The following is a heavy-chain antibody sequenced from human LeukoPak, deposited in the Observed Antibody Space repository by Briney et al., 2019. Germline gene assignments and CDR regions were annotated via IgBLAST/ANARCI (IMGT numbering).Heavy chain of an antibody. CDR1: GFTFSSYS. J-gene: IGHJ4*02. V-gene: IGHV3-21*01. Sequence: PGRSLRLSCAASGFTFSSYSMNWVRQAPGKGLEWVSSISSSSSYIYYADSVKGRFTISRDNAKNSLYLQMNSLRAEDTAVYYCARGVYPSGWYGDYWGQGTLVTVSS. CDR3: ARGVYPSGWYGDY. CDR2: ISSSSSYI. D-gene: IGHD6-19*01.